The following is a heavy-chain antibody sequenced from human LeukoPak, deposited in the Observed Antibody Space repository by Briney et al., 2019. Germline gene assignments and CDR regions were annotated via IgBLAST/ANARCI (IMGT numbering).Heavy chain of an antibody. V-gene: IGHV3-74*03. D-gene: IGHD1-1*01. CDR2: INADGSAT. J-gene: IGHJ4*02. CDR1: GFTFSSYS. Sequence: GGSLRLSCAASGFTFSSYSMNWVRQAPGKGLVWVSRINADGSATSYADSVKGRFAISRDNAKNTLYLQMNSLRVEDTAVYYCARDTTLGRTDYWGQGTLVTVSS. CDR3: ARDTTLGRTDY.